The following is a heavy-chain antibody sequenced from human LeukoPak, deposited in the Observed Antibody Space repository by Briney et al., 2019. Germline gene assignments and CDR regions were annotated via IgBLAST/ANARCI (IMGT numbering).Heavy chain of an antibody. V-gene: IGHV1-8*01. CDR1: GYTFTSYD. CDR2: VNPNSGNT. J-gene: IGHJ4*02. D-gene: IGHD3/OR15-3a*01. Sequence: GASVKVSCKASGYTFTSYDINWVRQATGQGLEWMGWVNPNSGNTGYAQKFQGRVTMTRNTSISTAYMELSSLRSEDTAVYYCARQTGSGLFILQGGQGTLVTVSS. CDR3: ARQTGSGLFILQ.